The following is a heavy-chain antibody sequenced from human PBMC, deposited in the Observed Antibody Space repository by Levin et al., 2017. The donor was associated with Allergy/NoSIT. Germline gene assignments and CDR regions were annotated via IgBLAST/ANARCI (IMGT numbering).Heavy chain of an antibody. CDR2: IYSDGRA. Sequence: GESLKISCVASGFTVSSSFMSWVRQTPEKGLDWVSIIYSDGRAYYADSVKGRFTISRDNSKNTLCLQMNSLRAEDTAVYYCAAHMTTLDWKFYPDYWGQGTQVTVSS. CDR1: GFTVSSSF. D-gene: IGHD4-11*01. CDR3: AAHMTTLDWKFYPDY. V-gene: IGHV3-53*01. J-gene: IGHJ4*02.